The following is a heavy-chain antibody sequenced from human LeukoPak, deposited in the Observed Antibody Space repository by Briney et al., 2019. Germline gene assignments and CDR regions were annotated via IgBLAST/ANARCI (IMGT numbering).Heavy chain of an antibody. J-gene: IGHJ5*02. Sequence: PSETLSLTCTVSGGSISSYYWSWIRQPPGKGLEWIGYIYYSGSTNYNPSLKSRVTISVDTSKNQFSLKLSSVTAADTAVYYCARERCPSSTSCYGSNWFDPWGQGTLVTVSS. CDR2: IYYSGST. V-gene: IGHV4-59*01. D-gene: IGHD2-2*01. CDR3: ARERCPSSTSCYGSNWFDP. CDR1: GGSISSYY.